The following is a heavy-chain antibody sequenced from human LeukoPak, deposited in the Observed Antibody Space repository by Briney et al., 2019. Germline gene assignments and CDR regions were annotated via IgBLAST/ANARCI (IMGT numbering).Heavy chain of an antibody. D-gene: IGHD6-19*01. Sequence: GESLKISCAASGFTVSSNYMSWVRQAPGKGLEWVSVIYSGGSTYYADSVKGRFTISRDNSKNTLYLQMNSLRAEDTAVYYCALRAPSTIAVAGTFLRDYWGQGTLVTVSS. CDR1: GFTVSSNY. V-gene: IGHV3-53*01. J-gene: IGHJ4*02. CDR2: IYSGGST. CDR3: ALRAPSTIAVAGTFLRDY.